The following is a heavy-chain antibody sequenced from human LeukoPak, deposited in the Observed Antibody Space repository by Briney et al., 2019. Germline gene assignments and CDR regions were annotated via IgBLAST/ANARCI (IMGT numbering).Heavy chain of an antibody. CDR1: GFTFNSYG. Sequence: PGGSLRLSCAASGFTFNSYGMPWVRQAPGKGLGCVAVISYDGGIKYYADSVKGRFTISRDNAKNSLYLQMNSLRAEDTALYYCAKATGSGWAYYGMDVWGQGTTVTVSS. D-gene: IGHD6-19*01. V-gene: IGHV3-30*18. CDR3: AKATGSGWAYYGMDV. CDR2: ISYDGGIK. J-gene: IGHJ6*02.